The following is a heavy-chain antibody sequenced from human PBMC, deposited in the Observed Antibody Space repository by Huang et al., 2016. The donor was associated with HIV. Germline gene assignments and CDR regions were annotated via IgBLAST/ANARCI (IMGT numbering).Heavy chain of an antibody. CDR2: IKIDGRTT. Sequence: EEHLVESGGGLVQPGGSLRPSCEASGFKFSNYWMQWVRQAPGKGLRWVSRIKIDGRTTDYADSVKGRFTISRDNAKNTLYLQMSSLTAEDTAIYYCARAGGFEIWGQGTVVTVSS. V-gene: IGHV3-74*01. J-gene: IGHJ3*02. CDR1: GFKFSNYW. D-gene: IGHD2-15*01. CDR3: ARAGGFEI.